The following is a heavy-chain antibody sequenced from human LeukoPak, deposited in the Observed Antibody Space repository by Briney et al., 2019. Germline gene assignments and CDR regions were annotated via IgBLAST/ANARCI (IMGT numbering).Heavy chain of an antibody. Sequence: ASVKVSCKASGYTFTSYDIHWVRQATGQGLEWMGRMNPNRGDTDYAQKFQGRVTMTRDTSISTAYMELSSLRSEDTALYYCARDGIEYGSGNFYSIGIDVWGQGTTVTVSS. CDR2: MNPNRGDT. J-gene: IGHJ6*02. V-gene: IGHV1-8*01. CDR3: ARDGIEYGSGNFYSIGIDV. CDR1: GYTFTSYD. D-gene: IGHD3-10*01.